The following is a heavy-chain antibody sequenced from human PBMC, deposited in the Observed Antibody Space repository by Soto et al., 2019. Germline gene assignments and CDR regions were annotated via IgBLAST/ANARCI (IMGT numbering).Heavy chain of an antibody. J-gene: IGHJ3*02. V-gene: IGHV4-34*01. Sequence: QVQLQQWGAGLLKPSETLSLTCAGYGGSLSGYYWSWIRQPPGRGLEWIGEINHSGNTNFNPSLKSRATISVDTSKNQFSLRLSSVTAADTAVYYCARRARIRYFDYRAFDIWGQGTVVTVSS. D-gene: IGHD3-9*01. CDR1: GGSLSGYY. CDR2: INHSGNT. CDR3: ARRARIRYFDYRAFDI.